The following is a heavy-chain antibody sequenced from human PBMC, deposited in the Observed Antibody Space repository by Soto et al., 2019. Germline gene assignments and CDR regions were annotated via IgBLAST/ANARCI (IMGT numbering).Heavy chain of an antibody. Sequence: LSLTCTVSGGSVSSGSYYWSWIRQPPGKGLEWIGYIYYSGSTNYNPSLKSRVTISVDTSKNQFSLKLSSVTAADTAVYYCARLDYYYDSSGYYLFDYWGQGTLVTVSS. CDR2: IYYSGST. V-gene: IGHV4-61*01. J-gene: IGHJ4*02. CDR1: GGSVSSGSYY. CDR3: ARLDYYYDSSGYYLFDY. D-gene: IGHD3-22*01.